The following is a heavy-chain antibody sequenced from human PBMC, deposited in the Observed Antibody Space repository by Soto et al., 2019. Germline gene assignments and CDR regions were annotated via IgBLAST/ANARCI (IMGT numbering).Heavy chain of an antibody. CDR2: ARNKANSYTT. V-gene: IGHV3-72*01. CDR3: ARLTATSFHL. Sequence: VGSLRLSCAASVFTFSDHHMDCVRHSPGKWLEWVGRARNKANSYTTAYAASVKGRFTISRDDSKNSLSLQMNSLKTEDTAVYFCARLTATSFHLWGQGTPVTVSS. CDR1: VFTFSDHH. J-gene: IGHJ4*02.